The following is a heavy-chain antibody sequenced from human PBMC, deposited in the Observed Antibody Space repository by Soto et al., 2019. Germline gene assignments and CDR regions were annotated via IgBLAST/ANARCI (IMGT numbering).Heavy chain of an antibody. CDR2: IYSSGST. CDR1: GGAITSYY. J-gene: IGHJ5*02. CDR3: ARGQRFSDWFDP. D-gene: IGHD3-3*01. V-gene: IGHV4-4*07. Sequence: SETLSLTCTVSGGAITSYYWTWIRQPAGKGLEWIGRIYSSGSTKYNPSLQSRITMSLDTSKNQFSLPLASVTAADTAVYYCARGQRFSDWFDPWGQGTLVTVSS.